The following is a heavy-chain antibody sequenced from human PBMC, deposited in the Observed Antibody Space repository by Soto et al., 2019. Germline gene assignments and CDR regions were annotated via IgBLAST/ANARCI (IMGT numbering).Heavy chain of an antibody. V-gene: IGHV5-51*01. CDR1: GYSFPSYW. CDR3: ARRNDPSYYYGMDV. CDR2: IFPADSDT. D-gene: IGHD1-1*01. Sequence: GESLKISCQGSGYSFPSYWIGWVRQMPGKGLEWMGIIFPADSDTRYSPSFQGQVTISADKSISTAYLQWSSLKASDTAMYYCARRNDPSYYYGMDVWGQGTTVTVSS. J-gene: IGHJ6*02.